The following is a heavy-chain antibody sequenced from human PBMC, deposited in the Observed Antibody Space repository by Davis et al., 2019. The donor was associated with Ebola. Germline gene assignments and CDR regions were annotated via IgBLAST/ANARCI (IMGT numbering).Heavy chain of an antibody. Sequence: GESLKISCAASGFTFSNYNMNWVRQAPGKGLEWVSSISSSSSYIYYADSVKGRFTISRDNSKNTLYLQMNSLRVEDTAVYYCARDKRDCSGGSCYADAFDIWGQGTMVTVSS. CDR3: ARDKRDCSGGSCYADAFDI. CDR2: ISSSSSYI. CDR1: GFTFSNYN. V-gene: IGHV3-21*01. J-gene: IGHJ3*02. D-gene: IGHD2-15*01.